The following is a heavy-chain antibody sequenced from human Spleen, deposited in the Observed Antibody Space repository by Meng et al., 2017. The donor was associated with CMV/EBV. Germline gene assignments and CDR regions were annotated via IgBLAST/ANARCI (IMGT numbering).Heavy chain of an antibody. D-gene: IGHD2-15*01. J-gene: IGHJ4*02. CDR2: IGAYSGNT. V-gene: IGHV1-18*01. CDR3: ARTFQYQTPHCLHY. Sequence: KASGYTFTNYGITWVRQAPGQGLEWIGWIGAYSGNTDFAQEFQGRVTMTTDTSTSTAYVELRSLRSDDTAVYYCARTFQYQTPHCLHYWGQGTLVTVSS. CDR1: GYTFTNYG.